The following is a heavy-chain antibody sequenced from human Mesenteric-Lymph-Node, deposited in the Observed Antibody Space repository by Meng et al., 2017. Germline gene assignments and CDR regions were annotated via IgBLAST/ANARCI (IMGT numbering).Heavy chain of an antibody. D-gene: IGHD6-19*01. CDR3: AHRGSGWYFDY. CDR2: ICWDDAK. Sequence: QTSLKESGVSLVKPTHTLTLTCTFSGFSLSTSGVGVGWIRQPPGKALEWLALICWDDAKRYSPSLKTRLTITKDTSKNQVVLTMTNLDPVDTATYYCAHRGSGWYFDYWGQGTLVTVSS. J-gene: IGHJ4*02. CDR1: GFSLSTSGVG. V-gene: IGHV2-5*02.